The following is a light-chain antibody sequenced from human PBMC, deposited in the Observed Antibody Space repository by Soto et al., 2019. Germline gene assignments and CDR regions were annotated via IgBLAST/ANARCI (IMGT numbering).Light chain of an antibody. CDR3: QQYGSSPKT. Sequence: EIVLTQSPATLSLSPGERATLXCRASQSVSSYLAWYQQKPGQAPRLLIYGASNRATGIPDRFSGSGSGTDFTLTISRLEPEDFAVYYCQQYGSSPKTFGQGTKVDIK. CDR1: QSVSSY. CDR2: GAS. J-gene: IGKJ1*01. V-gene: IGKV3-20*01.